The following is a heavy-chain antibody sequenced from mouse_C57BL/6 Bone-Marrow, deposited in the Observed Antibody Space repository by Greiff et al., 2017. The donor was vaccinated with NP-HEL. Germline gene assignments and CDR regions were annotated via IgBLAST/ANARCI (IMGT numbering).Heavy chain of an antibody. CDR2: ISSGSSTI. V-gene: IGHV5-17*01. Sequence: VQLKESGGGLVKPGGSLKLSCAASGFTFSDYGMHWVRQAPEKGLEWVAYISSGSSTIYYADTVKGRFTISRDNAKNTLFLQMTSLRSEDTAMYYCARPLYGSSYYFDYWGQGTTLTVSS. CDR3: ARPLYGSSYYFDY. J-gene: IGHJ2*01. D-gene: IGHD1-1*01. CDR1: GFTFSDYG.